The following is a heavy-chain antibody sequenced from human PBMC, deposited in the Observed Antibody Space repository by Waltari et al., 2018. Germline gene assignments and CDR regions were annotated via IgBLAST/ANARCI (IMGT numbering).Heavy chain of an antibody. D-gene: IGHD3-3*01. CDR1: GFTFGTSA. J-gene: IGHJ6*03. CDR3: AKDSSPFLEHRVYYYYYMDV. Sequence: EVQLLESGGGLVQPGGSLRLSCAASGFTFGTSAISWGGQAPGRGLEWVSVFYSGGTTYYADSVKGRFTISRDNSKNTLYLQMNSLRAEDTAVYYCAKDSSPFLEHRVYYYYYMDVWGKGTTVTVSS. CDR2: FYSGGTT. V-gene: IGHV3-23*03.